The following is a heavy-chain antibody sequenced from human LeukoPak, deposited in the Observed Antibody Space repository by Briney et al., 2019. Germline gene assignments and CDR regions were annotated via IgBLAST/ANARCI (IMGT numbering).Heavy chain of an antibody. D-gene: IGHD4-17*01. CDR2: ISYDGSNK. V-gene: IGHV3-30*18. CDR1: GFSFSSFT. J-gene: IGHJ4*02. Sequence: GGSLRLSCAASGFSFSSFTMNWVRQAPGKGLEWVAVISYDGSNKYYADSVKGRFTISRDNSKNTLYPQMNSLRAEDTAVYYCAKDGIYGDPTYYFDYWGQGTLVTVSS. CDR3: AKDGIYGDPTYYFDY.